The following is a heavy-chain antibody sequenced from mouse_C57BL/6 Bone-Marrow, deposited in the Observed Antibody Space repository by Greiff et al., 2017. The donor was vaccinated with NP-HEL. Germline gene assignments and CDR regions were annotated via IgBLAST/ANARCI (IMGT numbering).Heavy chain of an antibody. D-gene: IGHD2-3*01. J-gene: IGHJ2*01. Sequence: VQLKESGAELVRPGASVKLSCTASGFNIKDDYMHWVKQRPEQGLEWIGWIDPENGDTEYASKFQGKATITADTSSNTAYLQLSSLTSEDTAVYYCTRWLLPYYFDYWGQGTTLTVSS. V-gene: IGHV14-4*01. CDR3: TRWLLPYYFDY. CDR1: GFNIKDDY. CDR2: IDPENGDT.